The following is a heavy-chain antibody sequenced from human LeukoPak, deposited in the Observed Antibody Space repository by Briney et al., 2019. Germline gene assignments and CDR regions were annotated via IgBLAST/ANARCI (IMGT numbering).Heavy chain of an antibody. D-gene: IGHD4-17*01. V-gene: IGHV4-59*01. CDR2: IYYSGST. CDR1: GGSISSYY. J-gene: IGHJ5*02. Sequence: SETLSLTCTVSGGSISSYYWSRIRQPPGKGLEWIGYIYYSGSTNYNPSLKSRVTISVDTSKNQFSLKLSSVTAADTAVYYCASYHDYGDSGWFDPWGQGTLVTVSS. CDR3: ASYHDYGDSGWFDP.